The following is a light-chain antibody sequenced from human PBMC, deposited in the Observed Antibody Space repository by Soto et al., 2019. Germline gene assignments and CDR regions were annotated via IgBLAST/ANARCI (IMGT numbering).Light chain of an antibody. CDR1: SSNIGSNT. CDR2: SNN. Sequence: QSVLTQPPSASGTPGQRVTISCSGSSSNIGSNTVNWYQQLPGTAPKLLIYSNNQRPSGVPDRFSGSKSGTSASLAISGLQSEDGTDYYCAAWDDRLNCLYGFGTGTKLTVL. J-gene: IGLJ1*01. CDR3: AAWDDRLNCLYG. V-gene: IGLV1-44*01.